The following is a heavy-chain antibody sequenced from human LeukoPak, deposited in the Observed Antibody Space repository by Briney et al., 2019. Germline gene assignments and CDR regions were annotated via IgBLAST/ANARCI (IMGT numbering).Heavy chain of an antibody. CDR3: ARDRVGLGSSGYPEFDY. V-gene: IGHV1-3*01. CDR1: GYTFTSYA. J-gene: IGHJ4*02. D-gene: IGHD3-22*01. Sequence: ASVKVSCKASGYTFTSYAMHWVRQAPGQRLEWMGWINAGNGNTKYSQKFQGRVTITRDTSASTAYMELSSLRSEDTAVYYCARDRVGLGSSGYPEFDYWGQGTLVTVSP. CDR2: INAGNGNT.